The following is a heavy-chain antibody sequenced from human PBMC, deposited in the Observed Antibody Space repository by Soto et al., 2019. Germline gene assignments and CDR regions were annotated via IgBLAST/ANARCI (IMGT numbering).Heavy chain of an antibody. CDR3: ARRPAYYDFWSGYP. CDR1: GGSISSSSYY. CDR2: IYYSGST. J-gene: IGHJ5*02. V-gene: IGHV4-39*01. D-gene: IGHD3-3*01. Sequence: SETLSLTCTVSGGSISSSSYYWGWIRQPPGKGLEWIGSIYYSGSTYYNPSLKSRVTISVDTSKNQFSLKLSSVTAADTAVYYCARRPAYYDFWSGYPWGQGTLVTVSS.